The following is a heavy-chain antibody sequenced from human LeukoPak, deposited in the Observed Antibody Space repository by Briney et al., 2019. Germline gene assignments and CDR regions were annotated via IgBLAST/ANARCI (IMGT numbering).Heavy chain of an antibody. CDR3: ARRSGAAGTYYYYYYYMDV. V-gene: IGHV1-8*01. D-gene: IGHD6-13*01. Sequence: GASVKVSCKASGYTFTSYDINWVRQATGQGLEWMGWMNPNSGNTGYAQKFQGRVTMTRNTYISTAYMELSSLRSEDTAVYYCARRSGAAGTYYYYYYYMDVWGKGTTVTVSS. CDR1: GYTFTSYD. CDR2: MNPNSGNT. J-gene: IGHJ6*03.